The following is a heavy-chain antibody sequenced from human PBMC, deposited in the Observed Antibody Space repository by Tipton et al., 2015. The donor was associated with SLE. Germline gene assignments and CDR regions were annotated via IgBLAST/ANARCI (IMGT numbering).Heavy chain of an antibody. Sequence: TLSLTCTVSGGSISSHYWSWIRQPPGKGLEWIGYIYYSGSTNYNPSLKSRVTLSVDTSKNQFSLKLSSVTAADTAVYYCARAPFGGTDYWGQGTLVTVSS. CDR1: GGSISSHY. D-gene: IGHD4-23*01. CDR2: IYYSGST. V-gene: IGHV4-59*08. J-gene: IGHJ4*02. CDR3: ARAPFGGTDY.